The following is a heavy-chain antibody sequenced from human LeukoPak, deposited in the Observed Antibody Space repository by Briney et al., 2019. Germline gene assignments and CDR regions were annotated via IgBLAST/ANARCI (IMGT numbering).Heavy chain of an antibody. V-gene: IGHV3-33*01. CDR2: IWYDGSNK. CDR1: GFTFSSYG. J-gene: IGHJ4*02. CDR3: ARDQQLWPDGGLGY. D-gene: IGHD5-18*01. Sequence: PGRSLRLSCAASGFTFSSYGMHWVRQAPGKGLEWVAVIWYDGSNKYYADSVKGRFTISRDNSKNTLYLQMNSLRAEDTAVYYCARDQQLWPDGGLGYWGQGTLVTVSS.